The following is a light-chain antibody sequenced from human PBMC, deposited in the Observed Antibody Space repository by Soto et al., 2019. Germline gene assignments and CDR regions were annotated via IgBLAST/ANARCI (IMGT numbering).Light chain of an antibody. CDR3: QQYDSTPPT. J-gene: IGKJ1*01. Sequence: EIVLTQSPGTLSLSPGDRATLSCRASQSVNSNYLAWYQRKPGQAPRLLIYGASNRATDIPYRFSASGSGTDFTLTITRLEAEDFAVYYCQQYDSTPPTFGHGTNVEVK. CDR2: GAS. V-gene: IGKV3-20*01. CDR1: QSVNSNY.